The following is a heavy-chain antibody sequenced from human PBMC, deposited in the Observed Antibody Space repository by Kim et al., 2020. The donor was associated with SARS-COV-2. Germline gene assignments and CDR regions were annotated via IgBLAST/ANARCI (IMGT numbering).Heavy chain of an antibody. V-gene: IGHV1-69*13. D-gene: IGHD3-22*01. Sequence: SVKVSCKASGGTFSSYAISWVRQAPGQGLEWMGGIIPIFGTANYAQKFQGRVTITADESTSTAYMELSSLRSEDTAVYYCARDYYDSSGSFDYWGQGTLVTVSS. CDR2: IIPIFGTA. CDR1: GGTFSSYA. J-gene: IGHJ4*02. CDR3: ARDYYDSSGSFDY.